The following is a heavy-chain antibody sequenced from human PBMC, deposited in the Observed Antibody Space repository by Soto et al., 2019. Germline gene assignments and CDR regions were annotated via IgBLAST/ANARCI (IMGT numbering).Heavy chain of an antibody. V-gene: IGHV1-18*04. CDR1: GYTFTSYS. J-gene: IGHJ6*02. D-gene: IGHD3-10*01. CDR2: ISAYNGNT. Sequence: ASVKVSCKASGYTFTSYSISWVRQAPGRGLEWMGWISAYNGNTKYAHKLQGRVTMTTDTSTSTVYMELRSLRSDDTAVYYCARRVLWFGELLYTMDVWGQGTTVTVSS. CDR3: ARRVLWFGELLYTMDV.